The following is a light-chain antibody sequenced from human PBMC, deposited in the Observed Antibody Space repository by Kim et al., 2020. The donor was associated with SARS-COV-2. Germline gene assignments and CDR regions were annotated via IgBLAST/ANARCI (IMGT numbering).Light chain of an antibody. Sequence: SASVEDRVTITWRARQSISSSLAWYQQKPGEAPELLIYAASTLERGVPSRFSGTGSGTEFTLTISSLHSEDLATYYCQQYSSYSTFGQGTKVDIK. CDR2: AAS. V-gene: IGKV1-5*01. J-gene: IGKJ1*01. CDR1: QSISSS. CDR3: QQYSSYST.